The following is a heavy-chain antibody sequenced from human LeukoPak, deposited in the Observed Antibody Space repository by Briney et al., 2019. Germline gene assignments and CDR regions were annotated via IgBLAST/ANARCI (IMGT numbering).Heavy chain of an antibody. CDR1: GFTFSNYW. J-gene: IGHJ4*02. CDR2: IGQDGLET. Sequence: GGSLRLSCVVSGFTFSNYWMDWVRQAPRQRLEWVALIGQDGLETNYAGGEKGRYPISRDNAKISLYVQMNNLRVEDTAVYYCATRGDLSWFGALRHWSQGTVVTVSS. D-gene: IGHD3-16*02. CDR3: ATRGDLSWFGALRH. V-gene: IGHV3-7*01.